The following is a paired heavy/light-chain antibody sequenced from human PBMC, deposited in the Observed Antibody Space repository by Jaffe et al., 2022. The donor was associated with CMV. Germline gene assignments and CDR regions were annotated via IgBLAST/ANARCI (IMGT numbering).Light chain of an antibody. CDR1: SSDVGTSNF. J-gene: IGLJ2*01. CDR2: DVS. CDR3: TSSSSTTVL. Sequence: QSALTQPASVSGSPGQSITISCTGTSSDVGTSNFVSWYQQHPGKAPKLMIYDVSDRPSGVSNRFSGSKSGNTASLTISGLQAEDEADYYCTSSSSTTVLFGGGTKLTVL. V-gene: IGLV2-14*03.
Heavy chain of an antibody. CDR3: AKVQHGAARRAYFDY. CDR2: INPNSGDT. V-gene: IGHV1-2*02. D-gene: IGHD6-6*01. J-gene: IGHJ4*02. CDR1: GYTFTDYY. Sequence: QVQLVQSGAEVKTPGASVKVSCKASGYTFTDYYIHWVRQAPGQGLEWMGWINPNSGDTNYAQKFQGRVTMTRDTSITIAYMELSSLTSDDTAVYYCAKVQHGAARRAYFDYWGQGALVTVSS.